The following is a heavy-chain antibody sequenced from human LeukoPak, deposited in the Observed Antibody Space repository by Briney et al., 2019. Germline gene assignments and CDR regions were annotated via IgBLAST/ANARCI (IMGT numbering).Heavy chain of an antibody. D-gene: IGHD2-2*01. CDR3: AREDCSSTSCFPPSAY. V-gene: IGHV1-18*01. CDR1: GYTFTSYG. CDR2: ISAYNGNT. Sequence: ASLKVSCKASGYTFTSYGISWVLQAPGQGLEWMGSISAYNGNTNYAQKLQARVAMTTDTSTSTAYMELRSLRSDDTAVYYCAREDCSSTSCFPPSAYWGQGTLVTVSS. J-gene: IGHJ4*02.